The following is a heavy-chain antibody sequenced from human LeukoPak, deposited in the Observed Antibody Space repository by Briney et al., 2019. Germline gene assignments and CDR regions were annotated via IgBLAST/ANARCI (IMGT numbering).Heavy chain of an antibody. J-gene: IGHJ5*02. V-gene: IGHV4-39*07. CDR2: INHSGST. CDR3: ARGLRTSFGVARPTGSWFDP. CDR1: GGSISSSSYY. D-gene: IGHD3-3*01. Sequence: PSETLSLTCTVSGGSISSSSYYWGWIRQPPGKGLEWIGEINHSGSTNYNPSLKSRVTISVDTSKNQFSLKLSSVTAADTAVYYCARGLRTSFGVARPTGSWFDPWAREPWSPSPQ.